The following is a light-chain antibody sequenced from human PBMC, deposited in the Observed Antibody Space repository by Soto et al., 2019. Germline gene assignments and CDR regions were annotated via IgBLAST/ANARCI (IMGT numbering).Light chain of an antibody. CDR1: RSISNS. J-gene: IGKJ1*01. CDR3: QQSYSTPRT. Sequence: DIQMTQSPSSLSASVGDSVTITCRASRSISNSVNWYQQKPGKAPKLLIYTASTLHSGVPSRFGGSGSGTYFTLYITSLQPDDFATYYCQQSYSTPRTFGQGTAVEVK. V-gene: IGKV1-39*01. CDR2: TAS.